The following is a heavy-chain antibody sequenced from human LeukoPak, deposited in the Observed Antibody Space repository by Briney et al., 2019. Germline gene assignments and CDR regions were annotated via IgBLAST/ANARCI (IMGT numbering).Heavy chain of an antibody. Sequence: PGRSLRLSCAASGFTFSSYAMHWVRQAPGKGLEWVAVISYDGSNKYYADSVKGRFTISRDNSKNTLYLQMNSLRAEDTAVYYCARDPDNDYGDYLNWFDPWGQGTLVTVSS. CDR2: ISYDGSNK. CDR1: GFTFSSYA. D-gene: IGHD4-17*01. CDR3: ARDPDNDYGDYLNWFDP. V-gene: IGHV3-30-3*01. J-gene: IGHJ5*02.